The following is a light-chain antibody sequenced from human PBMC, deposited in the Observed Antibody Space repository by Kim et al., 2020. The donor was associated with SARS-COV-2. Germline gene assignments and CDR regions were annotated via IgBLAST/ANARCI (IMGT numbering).Light chain of an antibody. CDR3: NSRDNSGNQV. CDR2: GQN. V-gene: IGLV3-19*01. CDR1: SLRTYY. J-gene: IGLJ3*02. Sequence: SSELTQDPAMSVALWQTVRITCQGDSLRTYYASWYQHKPGQAHVLVIYGQNNRPSGIPDRVSGSRSGNTSSLTITGAQAEDEADYYCNSRDNSGNQVFGGGTQLTVL.